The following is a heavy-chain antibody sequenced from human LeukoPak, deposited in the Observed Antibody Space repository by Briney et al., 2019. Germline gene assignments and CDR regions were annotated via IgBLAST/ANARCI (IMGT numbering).Heavy chain of an antibody. CDR2: INPNSGGT. Sequence: ASVKVSCKASGYTFTGYYMHWVRQAPGQGLEWMGWINPNSGGTNYAQEFQGWVTMTRDTSISTAYMELSRLRSDDTAVYYCAREGGSGHSYYFDFWGRGTLVTVSS. D-gene: IGHD3-22*01. J-gene: IGHJ4*02. V-gene: IGHV1-2*04. CDR3: AREGGSGHSYYFDF. CDR1: GYTFTGYY.